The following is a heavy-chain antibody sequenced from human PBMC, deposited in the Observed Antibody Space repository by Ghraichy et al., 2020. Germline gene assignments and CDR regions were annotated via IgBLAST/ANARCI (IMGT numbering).Heavy chain of an antibody. CDR2: ISSSSSYI. CDR1: GFTFSSYS. J-gene: IGHJ4*02. CDR3: ARGGPNIVGELIV. Sequence: GGSLRLSCAASGFTFSSYSMNWVRQAPGKGLEWVSSISSSSSYIYYADSVKGRFTISRDNAKNSLYLQMNSLRAEDTAVYYCARGGPNIVGELIVWGQGTLVTVSS. D-gene: IGHD3-10*01. V-gene: IGHV3-21*01.